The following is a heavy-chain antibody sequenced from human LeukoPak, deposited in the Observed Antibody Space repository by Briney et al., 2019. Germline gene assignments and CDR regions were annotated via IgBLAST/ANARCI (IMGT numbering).Heavy chain of an antibody. V-gene: IGHV4-59*01. Sequence: PSATLSLTCTASGGSISSYYWSWIRQPPGKGLERIEYIYYSGRTNYNPSLKRRVTISVDTSKNQFSLKLSSVTAADTAVYYCARGSGATPSPAFDIWGQGTMVTVSS. D-gene: IGHD3-3*01. CDR1: GGSISSYY. CDR3: ARGSGATPSPAFDI. CDR2: IYYSGRT. J-gene: IGHJ3*02.